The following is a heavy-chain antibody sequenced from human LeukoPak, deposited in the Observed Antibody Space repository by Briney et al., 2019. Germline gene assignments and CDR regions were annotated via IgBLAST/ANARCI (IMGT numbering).Heavy chain of an antibody. CDR1: GGSISSYY. Sequence: PSETLSLTCTVSGGSISSYYWSWIRQPPGKGLEWIGYIYYSGSTNYNPSLKSRVTISVDTSKNQFSLELSSVTAADTAVYYCARENYDSSLPPGWFDPWGQGTLVTVSS. D-gene: IGHD3-22*01. J-gene: IGHJ5*02. CDR3: ARENYDSSLPPGWFDP. V-gene: IGHV4-59*01. CDR2: IYYSGST.